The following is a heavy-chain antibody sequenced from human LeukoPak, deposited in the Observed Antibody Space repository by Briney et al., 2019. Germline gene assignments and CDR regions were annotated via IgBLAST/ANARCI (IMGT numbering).Heavy chain of an antibody. V-gene: IGHV1-8*03. Sequence: SVKVSCKASGYTFTSYDINWVRQAPGQGLEWMGWMNPNSGNTGYAQKFQGRVTITRNTSISTAYMELSSLRSEDTAVYYCARGVSDSYANFDYWGQGTLVTVSS. CDR3: ARGVSDSYANFDY. CDR2: MNPNSGNT. CDR1: GYTFTSYD. D-gene: IGHD5-18*01. J-gene: IGHJ4*02.